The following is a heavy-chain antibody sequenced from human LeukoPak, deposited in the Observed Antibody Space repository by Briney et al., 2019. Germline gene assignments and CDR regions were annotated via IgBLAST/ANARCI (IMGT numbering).Heavy chain of an antibody. J-gene: IGHJ5*02. D-gene: IGHD6-13*01. V-gene: IGHV3-7*01. CDR3: ARQQLVGAPGFDP. CDR1: GFTLSSYW. Sequence: GGSLRLSCAASGFTLSSYWMSWVRQAPGKGLEWVANIKQDGSEKYYVDSVKGRFTISRDNAKNSLYLQMNSLRAEDTAVYYCARQQLVGAPGFDPWGQGTLVTVSS. CDR2: IKQDGSEK.